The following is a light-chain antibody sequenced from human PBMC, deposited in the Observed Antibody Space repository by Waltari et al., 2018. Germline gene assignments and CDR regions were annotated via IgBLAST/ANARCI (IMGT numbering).Light chain of an antibody. J-gene: IGKJ3*01. CDR3: QQYGGSQGSFT. V-gene: IGKV3-20*01. CDR2: ATS. CDR1: QNVYSSY. Sequence: VLTQSPDTLSLSPGERATLYCRASQNVYSSYLAWYQQKPGQPPRLLMDATSYRASDIPDRFSGSGSGTDFTLTISRLEPEDFAVYYCQQYGGSQGSFTFGPGTKVDIK.